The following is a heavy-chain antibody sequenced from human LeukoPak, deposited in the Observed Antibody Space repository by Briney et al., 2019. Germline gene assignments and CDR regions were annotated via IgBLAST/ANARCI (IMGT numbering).Heavy chain of an antibody. Sequence: GGSLRLSCAASGFTFSSYAMSWVRQAPGKGLEWVSVIYSGGSTYYADSVKGRFTISRDNSKNTLYLQMNSLRAEDTAVYYCARKRPRDAFDIWGQGTMVTVSS. CDR3: ARKRPRDAFDI. J-gene: IGHJ3*02. V-gene: IGHV3-66*02. CDR2: IYSGGST. CDR1: GFTFSSYA. D-gene: IGHD6-6*01.